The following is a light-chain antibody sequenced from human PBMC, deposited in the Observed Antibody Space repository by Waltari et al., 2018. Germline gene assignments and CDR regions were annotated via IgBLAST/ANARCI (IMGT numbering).Light chain of an antibody. J-gene: IGLJ1*01. CDR2: DVV. CDR1: RSDIGGYNA. V-gene: IGLV2-14*03. CDR3: SSYTSNINYV. Sequence: QSALTQPASVSGSPGQSIAISCTGTRSDIGGYNAVPWYQQHPGKAPKLIIYDVVSRPSGVPDRFSGSKSGNTASLVISGLQADDEADYYCSSYTSNINYVFGTGTKVTVL.